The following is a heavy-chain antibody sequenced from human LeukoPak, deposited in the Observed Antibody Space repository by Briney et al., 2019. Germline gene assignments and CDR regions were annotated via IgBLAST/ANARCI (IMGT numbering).Heavy chain of an antibody. V-gene: IGHV4-31*03. CDR2: IFYRGTT. J-gene: IGHJ6*02. Sequence: SQTLSLTCTVSGGSVSSDTYYWTWIRQNPGKGLEWIGYIFYRGTTYYNPSLKSRVTLSVDTSKNQFSLKLSSVTAADTAVYYCARDRDGDYGEEGYGMDVWGQGTTATVSS. D-gene: IGHD4-17*01. CDR1: GGSVSSDTYY. CDR3: ARDRDGDYGEEGYGMDV.